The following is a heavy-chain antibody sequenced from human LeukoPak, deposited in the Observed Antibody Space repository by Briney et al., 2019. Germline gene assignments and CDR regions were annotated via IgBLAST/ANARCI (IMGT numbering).Heavy chain of an antibody. CDR1: GGSLSSYY. D-gene: IGHD1-1*01. CDR3: ATTVGGPSDY. V-gene: IGHV4-59*01. CDR2: ISYSGNT. Sequence: SETLSLTCTVSGGSLSSYYWSWIRQPPGKGLEWIGYISYSGNTEYNPSLKSRVTISIDTSKNKFSLRLSSVTAADTAVYYCATTVGGPSDYWGQGTLVTVSS. J-gene: IGHJ4*02.